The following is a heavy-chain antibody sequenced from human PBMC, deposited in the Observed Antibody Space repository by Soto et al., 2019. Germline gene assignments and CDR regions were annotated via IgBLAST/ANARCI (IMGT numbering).Heavy chain of an antibody. V-gene: IGHV4-59*08. D-gene: IGHD2-15*01. J-gene: IGHJ3*02. CDR2: IYYSGST. CDR1: GGSISSYY. Sequence: SETLSLTCTVSGGSISSYYWSWIRQPPGEGLEWIGYIYYSGSTNYNPSLKSRVTISVDTSKNQFSLKLSSVTAADTAVYYRARGGIGYCSGGTCFYTAFDIWGQGSMVTVS. CDR3: ARGGIGYCSGGTCFYTAFDI.